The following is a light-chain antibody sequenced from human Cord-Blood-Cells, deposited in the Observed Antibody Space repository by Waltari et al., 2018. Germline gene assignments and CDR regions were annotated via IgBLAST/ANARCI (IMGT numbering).Light chain of an antibody. Sequence: QSALTQPASVSGSPGPSITISCTGTSSDVGSYNLVSWYQQHPGKAPKIMIYEVSKRPSGVSTRFSGSKSGNTASLTISGRQAEDEAYYYCCSYAGSSWVFGGGTKLTVL. V-gene: IGLV2-23*02. CDR2: EVS. CDR3: CSYAGSSWV. CDR1: SSDVGSYNL. J-gene: IGLJ3*02.